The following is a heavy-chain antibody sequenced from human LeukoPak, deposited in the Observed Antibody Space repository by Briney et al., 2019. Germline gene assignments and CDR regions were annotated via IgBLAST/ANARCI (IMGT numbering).Heavy chain of an antibody. CDR1: GLTVSSNY. Sequence: GGSLRLSCAASGLTVSSNYMSWVRQAPGKGLEWVSVIYSGGSRYYADSVKGRFTISRDNSKNTLYLQMNSLRAEDTAVYHCARSWAVVSPLDYWGQGTLVTVSS. D-gene: IGHD4-23*01. V-gene: IGHV3-53*01. CDR3: ARSWAVVSPLDY. CDR2: IYSGGSR. J-gene: IGHJ4*02.